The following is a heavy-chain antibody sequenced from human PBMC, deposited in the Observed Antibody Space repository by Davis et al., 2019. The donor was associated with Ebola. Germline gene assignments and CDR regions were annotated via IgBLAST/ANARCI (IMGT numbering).Heavy chain of an antibody. CDR2: IQNDGGEQ. CDR1: GFTFSSYW. D-gene: IGHD2-2*01. CDR3: ARGAPRVVVPAAMLG. Sequence: GESLKISCAASGFTFSSYWMSWVRQAPGKGLERVANIQNDGGEQYYLDSVKDRFTISRDNAKNTLYLQMNSLRAEDTAVYYCARGAPRVVVPAAMLGWGQGTLVTVSS. J-gene: IGHJ4*02. V-gene: IGHV3-7*01.